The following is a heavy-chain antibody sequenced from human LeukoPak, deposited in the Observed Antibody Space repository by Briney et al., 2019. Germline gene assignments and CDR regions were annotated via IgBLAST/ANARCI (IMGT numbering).Heavy chain of an antibody. V-gene: IGHV4-34*01. CDR2: INHSGST. Sequence: SETLSLTCAVYGGSFSGYYWSWIRQPPGKGLEWIGEINHSGSTNYIPSLKSRVTISVDTSKNQFSLKLSSVTAADTAVYYCARGGRDTLYNWFDPWGQGTLVTVSS. D-gene: IGHD1-14*01. CDR3: ARGGRDTLYNWFDP. J-gene: IGHJ5*02. CDR1: GGSFSGYY.